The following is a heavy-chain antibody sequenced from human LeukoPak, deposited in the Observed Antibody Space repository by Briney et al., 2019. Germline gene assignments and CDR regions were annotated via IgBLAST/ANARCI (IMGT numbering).Heavy chain of an antibody. CDR2: ISSNSRDI. CDR1: GFTFSSYT. D-gene: IGHD5-18*01. Sequence: GGSLRLSCAASGFTFSSYTMNWVRQAPGKGLEWVAAISSNSRDIFYADSVKGRFSIYRDNNHNSLSLRMNSLGAEDTAVYYCAKDRDSVLDYWGQGTLVTVSS. CDR3: AKDRDSVLDY. V-gene: IGHV3-21*01. J-gene: IGHJ4*02.